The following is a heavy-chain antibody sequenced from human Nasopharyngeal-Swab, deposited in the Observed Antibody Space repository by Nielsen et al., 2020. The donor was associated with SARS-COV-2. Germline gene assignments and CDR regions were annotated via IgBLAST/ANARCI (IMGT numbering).Heavy chain of an antibody. CDR2: IKSKTDGGTT. D-gene: IGHD6-13*01. J-gene: IGHJ4*02. CDR1: GFTFSDYY. V-gene: IGHV3-15*01. CDR3: TTRGRYSSSAPYYFDY. Sequence: GESLKISCAASGFTFSDYYMSWVRQAPGKGLEWVCRIKSKTDGGTTDYAAPVKGRFTISRDDSKNTLYLQMNSLKTEDTAVYYCTTRGRYSSSAPYYFDYWGQGTPVTVSS.